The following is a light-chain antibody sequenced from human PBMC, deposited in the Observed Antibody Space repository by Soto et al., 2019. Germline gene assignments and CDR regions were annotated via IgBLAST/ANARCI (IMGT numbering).Light chain of an antibody. CDR3: HQYNKWPYT. CDR2: AAS. J-gene: IGKJ3*01. V-gene: IGKV3-15*01. CDR1: QSVSGD. Sequence: EAVITQSPATLSVSPGGRATPSRRASQSVSGDLAWYQQKTGQAPRLLIYAASTRATGIPARFSGSGSGTEFTLTITSLQSEDFAVYYCHQYNKWPYTFGPGTKVDIK.